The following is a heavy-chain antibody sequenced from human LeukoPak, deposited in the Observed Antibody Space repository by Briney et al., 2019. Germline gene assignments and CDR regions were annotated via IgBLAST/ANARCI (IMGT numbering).Heavy chain of an antibody. CDR1: GFTFSSHW. Sequence: GGSLRLSCAASGFTFSSHWMHWVRQAPGKGLVWVSRIDNDGSHTNYADSVKGRFTISRDNAKNMLRLQMNSLRVEDTAVYYCVRDRPHNWFDPWGQGILVTVSS. CDR2: IDNDGSHT. CDR3: VRDRPHNWFDP. V-gene: IGHV3-74*01. J-gene: IGHJ5*02.